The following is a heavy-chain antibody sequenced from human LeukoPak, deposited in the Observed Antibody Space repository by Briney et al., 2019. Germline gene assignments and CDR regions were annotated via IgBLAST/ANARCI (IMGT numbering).Heavy chain of an antibody. CDR3: ARDRSFYDLLTGFYIHDAFDI. CDR2: INPHSGDT. D-gene: IGHD3-9*01. Sequence: RASVKVSCKASGYTLTDHYMHWVRQAPRQGLEWMGWINPHSGDTNYGQKFQGRVSMTRDTSISTAYMELSGLTSDDTAVYFCARDRSFYDLLTGFYIHDAFDIWGQGTMVTVSS. J-gene: IGHJ3*02. CDR1: GYTLTDHY. V-gene: IGHV1-2*02.